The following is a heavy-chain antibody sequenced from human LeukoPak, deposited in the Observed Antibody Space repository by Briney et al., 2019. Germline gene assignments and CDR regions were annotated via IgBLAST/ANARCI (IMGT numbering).Heavy chain of an antibody. CDR2: ISGSGGT. CDR1: GFTFSSYA. D-gene: IGHD2-2*01. CDR3: AKDSIVVVPAARFDP. Sequence: GGSLRLSCAASGFTFSSYAMSWVRQAPGKGLEWVSAISGSGGTYYADSVKGRFTISRDNSKNTLYLQMNSLRAEDTAVYYCAKDSIVVVPAARFDPWGQGTLVTVSS. J-gene: IGHJ5*02. V-gene: IGHV3-23*01.